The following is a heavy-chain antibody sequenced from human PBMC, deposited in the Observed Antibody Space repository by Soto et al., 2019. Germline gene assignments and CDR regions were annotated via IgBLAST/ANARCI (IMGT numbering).Heavy chain of an antibody. CDR2: IYWDDDK. CDR1: GFSLSTSGVG. J-gene: IGHJ4*02. CDR3: ARCSVSSGTNDY. V-gene: IGHV2-5*02. Sequence: QITLKESGPTLVKPTQTLTLTCTVSGFSLSTSGVGVGWIRQPPGKALEWLALIYWDDDKRYSPSLKSRLTITKDTSKNQVVLTMTIMDPVDTATYYCARCSVSSGTNDYWGQGTLFTVSS. D-gene: IGHD1-26*01.